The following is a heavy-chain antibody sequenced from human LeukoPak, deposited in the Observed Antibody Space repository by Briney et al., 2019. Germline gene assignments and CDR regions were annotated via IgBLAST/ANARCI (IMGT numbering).Heavy chain of an antibody. Sequence: SETLSLTCTVSGGSISSGDYYWSWIRQPPGKGLEWIGYIYYSGSTYYNPSLKSRVTISVDTSKNQFSLKLSSVTAADTAVYYCASQYYYGSGSYYYKYWGQGTLVTVSS. CDR2: IYYSGST. CDR3: ASQYYYGSGSYYYKY. V-gene: IGHV4-30-4*08. CDR1: GGSISSGDYY. D-gene: IGHD3-10*01. J-gene: IGHJ4*02.